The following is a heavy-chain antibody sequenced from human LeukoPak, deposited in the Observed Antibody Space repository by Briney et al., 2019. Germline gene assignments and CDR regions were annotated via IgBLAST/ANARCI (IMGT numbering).Heavy chain of an antibody. D-gene: IGHD5-18*01. V-gene: IGHV3-23*01. CDR2: FSRSGPDT. CDR3: ARGPGYSAYYYYMDV. CDR1: GFTFGSSA. Sequence: GGSLRLSCAASGFTFGSSAMSWVRQAPGKGPEWVSTFSRSGPDTYYADSVKGRFTIFRDNSKNTLYLQMNSLRAEDTAVYYCARGPGYSAYYYYMDVWGKGTTVTVSS. J-gene: IGHJ6*03.